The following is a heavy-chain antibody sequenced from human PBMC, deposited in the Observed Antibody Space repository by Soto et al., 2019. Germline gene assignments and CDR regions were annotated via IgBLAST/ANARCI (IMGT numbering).Heavy chain of an antibody. D-gene: IGHD3-10*01. V-gene: IGHV1-8*01. J-gene: IGHJ5*02. CDR2: MNSGSGDT. CDR1: GYIFTNND. Sequence: ASVKVSCKASGYIFTNNDVSRVRQATGQGLEWKGRMNSGSGDTGYAQKYQGRVTMTRDISIATAYMELSSPRPDDTATYYCARMPTCGSLNCSVPCAQGTLITGS. CDR3: ARMPTCGSLNCSVP.